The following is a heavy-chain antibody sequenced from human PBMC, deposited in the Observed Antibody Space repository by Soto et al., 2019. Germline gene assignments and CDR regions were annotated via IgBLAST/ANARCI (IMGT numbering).Heavy chain of an antibody. CDR2: FYHSGST. CDR3: ARVDHYYDSSGDIRNWFDP. V-gene: IGHV4-30-2*01. CDR1: GGSISSGGYS. J-gene: IGHJ5*02. Sequence: QLQLQESGSGLVKPSQTLSLTCAVSGGSISSGGYSWSWIRQPPGKGLEWIGYFYHSGSTYYNPSLKSRVTISVDRCKNQFSLKLSSVTAADTAVYYCARVDHYYDSSGDIRNWFDPWGQGTLVTVSS. D-gene: IGHD3-22*01.